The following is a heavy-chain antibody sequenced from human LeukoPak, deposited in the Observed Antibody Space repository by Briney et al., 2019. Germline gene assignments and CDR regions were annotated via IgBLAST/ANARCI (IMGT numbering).Heavy chain of an antibody. CDR2: ISYSGSN. J-gene: IGHJ4*02. Sequence: SETLSLTCTIPGGSISTYYWTWIRQPPGKGLGWIGYISYSGSNKYNHSLKSRITISVDTSKNQYSLRLSSVTAADSAVYYCARDRSGSGFFDYWGQGTLVTVSS. CDR1: GGSISTYY. CDR3: ARDRSGSGFFDY. D-gene: IGHD1-26*01. V-gene: IGHV4-59*01.